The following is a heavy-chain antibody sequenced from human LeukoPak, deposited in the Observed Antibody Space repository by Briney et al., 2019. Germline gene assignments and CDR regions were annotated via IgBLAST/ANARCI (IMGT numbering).Heavy chain of an antibody. J-gene: IGHJ4*02. V-gene: IGHV5-10-1*01. CDR2: IDPSDSYT. Sequence: GESLKISCKGSGYSFTSYWVSWVRQLPGKGLEWMGRIDPSDSYTNYSPSFQGHVTISADKSISTAYLQWSSLKASDTAMYYCARGSPYCSGGSCYLNWGQGTLVTVSS. CDR3: ARGSPYCSGGSCYLN. D-gene: IGHD2-15*01. CDR1: GYSFTSYW.